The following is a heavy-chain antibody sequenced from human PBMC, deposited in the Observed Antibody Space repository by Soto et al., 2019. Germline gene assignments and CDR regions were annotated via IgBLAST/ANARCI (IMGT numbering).Heavy chain of an antibody. J-gene: IGHJ6*01. CDR2: INPNSGGT. V-gene: IGHV1-2*04. D-gene: IGHD6-19*01. Sequence: ASVKVSCKASGYTFTGYYTHWVRQAPGQGLEWMGWINPNSGGTNYAQKFQGWVTMTRDTSISTAYMELSRLRSDDTAVYYCSSCQGVLEDSSPGYYCYGLDVWGQGTTVTVSS. CDR3: SSCQGVLEDSSPGYYCYGLDV. CDR1: GYTFTGYY.